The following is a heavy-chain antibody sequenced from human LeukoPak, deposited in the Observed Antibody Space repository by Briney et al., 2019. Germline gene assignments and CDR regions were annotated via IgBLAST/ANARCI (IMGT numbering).Heavy chain of an antibody. J-gene: IGHJ3*02. CDR1: GYTFTSYY. V-gene: IGHV1-46*01. D-gene: IGHD6-19*01. CDR3: ARGSTRGRIAVAGTAFDI. CDR2: INPSGGST. Sequence: PGASVKVSCKASGYTFTSYYMHWVRQAPGQGLEWMGIINPSGGSTSYAQKFQGRVTMTRDTSTSTVYMELSSLRSEDTAVYYCARGSTRGRIAVAGTAFDIWGQGTMVTVSS.